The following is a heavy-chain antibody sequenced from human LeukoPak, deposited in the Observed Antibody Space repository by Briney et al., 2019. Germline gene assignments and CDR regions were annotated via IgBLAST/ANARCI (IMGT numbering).Heavy chain of an antibody. Sequence: SETLSLTCTVSGGSISSYYWSWLRQPPGKGLEWIGYIYYSGSTNYNPSLKSRVTISVDTSKNQFSLKLSSVTAADTAVYYCARGLYDSSGENAFDIWGQGTMVTVSS. CDR3: ARGLYDSSGENAFDI. J-gene: IGHJ3*02. CDR2: IYYSGST. CDR1: GGSISSYY. D-gene: IGHD3-22*01. V-gene: IGHV4-59*01.